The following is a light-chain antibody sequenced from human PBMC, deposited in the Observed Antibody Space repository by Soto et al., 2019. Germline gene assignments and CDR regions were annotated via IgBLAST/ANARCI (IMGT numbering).Light chain of an antibody. J-gene: IGKJ4*01. Sequence: EIVMTQSPATLSVSPGERATLSCRASQSVSSNLAWYQQKPGQAPRLLIYGASNRATGIPDRFSGSGSGTDFTLTISRLEPEDFAVYYCQQYGRSSLTFGGGTKVDI. CDR2: GAS. V-gene: IGKV3-20*01. CDR1: QSVSSN. CDR3: QQYGRSSLT.